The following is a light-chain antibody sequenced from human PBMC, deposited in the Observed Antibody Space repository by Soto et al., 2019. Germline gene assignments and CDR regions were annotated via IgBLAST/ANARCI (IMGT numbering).Light chain of an antibody. CDR2: EGT. CDR3: TSFVGFSTFGRYV. CDR1: NSDVGSRNL. J-gene: IGLJ1*01. V-gene: IGLV2-23*03. Sequence: QSALTQPASVSGSPGQSITISCTGTNSDVGSRNLVSWYQQHPGIAPKLIIYEGTKRPSGVSNRFSGSESDNTASLTISGLQADDEADYYCTSFVGFSTFGRYVFGTGTKLTVL.